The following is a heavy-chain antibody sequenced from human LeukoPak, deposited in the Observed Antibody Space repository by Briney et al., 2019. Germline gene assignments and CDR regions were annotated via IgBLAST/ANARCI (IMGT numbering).Heavy chain of an antibody. D-gene: IGHD3-22*01. CDR3: AKVAYDSSGYYSDY. CDR2: ISGSGGST. CDR1: GFTFSSYA. J-gene: IGHJ4*02. Sequence: PGGPLRLSCAASGFTFSSYAMSWVRQAPGKRLEWVSAISGSGGSTYYADSVKGRFTISRDNSKNTLYLQMNSLRAEDTAVYYCAKVAYDSSGYYSDYWGQGTLVTVSS. V-gene: IGHV3-23*01.